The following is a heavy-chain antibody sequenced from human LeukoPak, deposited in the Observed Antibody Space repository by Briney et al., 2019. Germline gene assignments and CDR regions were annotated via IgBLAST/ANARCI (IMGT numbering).Heavy chain of an antibody. J-gene: IGHJ4*02. CDR2: INPNSGGT. V-gene: IGHV1-2*02. CDR1: GYTFTGYY. Sequence: GASVKVSCKASGYTFTGYYMHWVRQAPGQGLEWMGWINPNSGGTNYAQKFQGRVTMTRDTSISTAYMELSRLRSDDTAVYYCARDDYYDSSGYSSGYWGQGTLVTVSS. D-gene: IGHD3-22*01. CDR3: ARDDYYDSSGYSSGY.